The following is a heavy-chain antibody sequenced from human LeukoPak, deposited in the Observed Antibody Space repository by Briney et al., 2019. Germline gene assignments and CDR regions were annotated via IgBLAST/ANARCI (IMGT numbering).Heavy chain of an antibody. J-gene: IGHJ6*02. V-gene: IGHV3-30-3*01. CDR3: AREGSGSYMVWYYYGMDV. CDR1: GFTLSSDA. Sequence: SLRLSCAPSGFTLSSDAMHWVRQAPGKGLEWVAVISYDGSNKYYADSVKGRFTISRDNSKNTLYLQMNSLRAEDTAVYYCAREGSGSYMVWYYYGMDVWGQGTTVTGSS. D-gene: IGHD1-26*01. CDR2: ISYDGSNK.